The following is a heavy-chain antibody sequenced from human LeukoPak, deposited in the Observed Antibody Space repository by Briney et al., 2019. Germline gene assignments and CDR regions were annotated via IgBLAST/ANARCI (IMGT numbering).Heavy chain of an antibody. CDR1: GFTFSTYW. D-gene: IGHD1-26*01. CDR3: VRRISGSYYSD. J-gene: IGHJ4*02. Sequence: PGGSLRLSCAASGFTFSTYWMSWVRQAPGKGLEWVANIKQDGSEKYYVDSVKGRFTISRDNAENSLYLQMNSLRVEDTALYYCVRRISGSYYSDWSQGTLVTVSS. CDR2: IKQDGSEK. V-gene: IGHV3-7*04.